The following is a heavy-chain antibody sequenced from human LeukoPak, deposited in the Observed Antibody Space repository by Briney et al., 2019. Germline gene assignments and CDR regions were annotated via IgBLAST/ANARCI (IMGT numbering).Heavy chain of an antibody. Sequence: GGSLRLSCAASGFTFSSYGMHWVRQAPGKGLEGVAFIRYDGSNKYYADSVKGRFTISRDNSKNTLYLQMNGLRAEDTAVYYCAKDSNYDFWSGYSFDYWGQGTLVTVSS. CDR3: AKDSNYDFWSGYSFDY. CDR1: GFTFSSYG. CDR2: IRYDGSNK. D-gene: IGHD3-3*01. V-gene: IGHV3-30*02. J-gene: IGHJ4*02.